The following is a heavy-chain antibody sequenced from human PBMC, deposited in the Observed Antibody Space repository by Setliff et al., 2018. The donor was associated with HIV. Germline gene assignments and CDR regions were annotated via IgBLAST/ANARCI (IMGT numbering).Heavy chain of an antibody. CDR2: IHTGTGDT. V-gene: IGHV1-3*04. D-gene: IGHD2-15*01. Sequence: GASVKVSCKASGYTFTTCSIHWVRQAPGQRPEWMGWIHTGTGDTKYSQKFQGRVTITRDTSASTAYMDLNSLRSEDTAVYYCARDPCGGCYLSDYWGQGTLVTVSS. CDR1: GYTFTTCS. J-gene: IGHJ4*02. CDR3: ARDPCGGCYLSDY.